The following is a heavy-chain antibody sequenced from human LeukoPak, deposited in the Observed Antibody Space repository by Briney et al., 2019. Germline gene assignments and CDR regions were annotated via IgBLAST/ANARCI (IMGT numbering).Heavy chain of an antibody. CDR2: ISAYNGNT. Sequence: ASVKDSCKASGYTFTSYGISWVRQVPGQGLEWMGWISAYNGNTNYAQKLQGRVTMTTDTSTSTAYMELRSLRSDDTAVYYCARYCSGGSCYHRVDYWGQGTLVTVSS. D-gene: IGHD2-15*01. J-gene: IGHJ4*02. V-gene: IGHV1-18*01. CDR1: GYTFTSYG. CDR3: ARYCSGGSCYHRVDY.